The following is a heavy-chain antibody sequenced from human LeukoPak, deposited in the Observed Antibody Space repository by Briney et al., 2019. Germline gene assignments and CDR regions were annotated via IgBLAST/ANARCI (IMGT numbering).Heavy chain of an antibody. J-gene: IGHJ4*02. CDR1: GYSFTNYW. Sequence: GASLQISCKGSGYSFTNYWIGWVRQLPGKGLEWMGIIYPRDSITRYSPSFQGQVTISADKSISTAYLQWSSLKASDTAMYYCARRGDDSSGYYSLDSWGQGTLVTVSS. V-gene: IGHV5-51*01. CDR2: IYPRDSIT. D-gene: IGHD3-22*01. CDR3: ARRGDDSSGYYSLDS.